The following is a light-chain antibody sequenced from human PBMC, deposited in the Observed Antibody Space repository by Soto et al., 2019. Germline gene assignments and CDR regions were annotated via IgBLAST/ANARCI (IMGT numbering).Light chain of an antibody. Sequence: DIQMTQSPSTLSASVGDRVTITCRASQSISSWLAWYQQKPGKAPKLLIYDASSLESGVPSRFSGSGSGTEFTLTISCLQPDDFATYYCQQYNSYWTCGQGTRVDIE. CDR3: QQYNSYWT. J-gene: IGKJ1*01. V-gene: IGKV1-5*01. CDR2: DAS. CDR1: QSISSW.